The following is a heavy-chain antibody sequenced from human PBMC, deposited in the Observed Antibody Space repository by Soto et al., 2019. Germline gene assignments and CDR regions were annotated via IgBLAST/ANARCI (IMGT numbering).Heavy chain of an antibody. CDR2: IDPRDSYT. CDR3: ARAGSSSWYGDAFDI. Sequence: GESLKISCEASGYSFTTYWISWVRQMPGKGLEWMGAIDPRDSYTKYSPSFQGHVTISVDKSISTAYLQWNSLKASDTAMYYCARAGSSSWYGDAFDIWGQGTMVIVAS. CDR1: GYSFTTYW. V-gene: IGHV5-10-1*01. J-gene: IGHJ3*02. D-gene: IGHD6-13*01.